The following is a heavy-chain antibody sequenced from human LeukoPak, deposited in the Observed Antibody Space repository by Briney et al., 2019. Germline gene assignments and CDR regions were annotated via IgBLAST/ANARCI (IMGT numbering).Heavy chain of an antibody. CDR3: ARARGTFDY. Sequence: PSETLSLTCTVSGGSISSYYWSWIRQPPGKGLEWIGYIYYSGSTNHNPSLKSRVTISVDTSKNQFSLKLSSVTAADTAVYYCARARGTFDYWGQGTLVTVSS. CDR1: GGSISSYY. J-gene: IGHJ4*02. V-gene: IGHV4-59*01. D-gene: IGHD3-16*01. CDR2: IYYSGST.